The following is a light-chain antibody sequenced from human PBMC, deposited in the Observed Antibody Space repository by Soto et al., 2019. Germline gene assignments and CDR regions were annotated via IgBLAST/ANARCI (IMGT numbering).Light chain of an antibody. CDR2: EVS. V-gene: IGLV2-14*01. CDR1: GNDVGGYKY. CDR3: SSYTSAMSVV. J-gene: IGLJ2*01. Sequence: QSALTQPASVSGSPGQSITISCTGTGNDVGGYKYVSWYQQHPGKVPKLVIFEVSNRPSGVSKRFSGSKSANTASLTISGLQGDDEADYYCSSYTSAMSVVFGGGTKVTVL.